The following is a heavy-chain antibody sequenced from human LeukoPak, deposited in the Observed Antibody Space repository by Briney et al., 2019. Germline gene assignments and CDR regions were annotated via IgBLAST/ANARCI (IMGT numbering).Heavy chain of an antibody. J-gene: IGHJ3*02. CDR1: GGSFSGYY. CDR3: AGNLWFGGAFDI. D-gene: IGHD3-10*01. Sequence: SETLSLTCAVYGGSFSGYYWSWIRQPPGKGLEWIGEINHSGSTNYNPALKSRVTISVDTSKNQFSLKLSSVTAADTAVYYCAGNLWFGGAFDIWGQGTMVTVSS. CDR2: INHSGST. V-gene: IGHV4-34*01.